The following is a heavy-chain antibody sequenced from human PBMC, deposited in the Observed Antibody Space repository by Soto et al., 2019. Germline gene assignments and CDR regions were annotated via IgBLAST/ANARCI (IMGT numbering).Heavy chain of an antibody. CDR2: INPSGGST. V-gene: IGHV1-46*03. Sequence: QVQLVQSGAEVKKSGASVKVSCKASGYTFTSYYMHWVRQAPGQGLEWMGIINPSGGSTSYAQKFQGRVTMTRDTSTSTVYMELSSLRSEDTAVYYCASSQLGELSSTVTTLDYWGQGTLVTVSS. CDR3: ASSQLGELSSTVTTLDY. J-gene: IGHJ4*02. D-gene: IGHD3-16*02. CDR1: GYTFTSYY.